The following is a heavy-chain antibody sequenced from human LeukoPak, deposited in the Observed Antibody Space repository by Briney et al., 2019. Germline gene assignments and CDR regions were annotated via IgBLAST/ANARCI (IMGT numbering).Heavy chain of an antibody. J-gene: IGHJ6*02. CDR3: AREETDPYYYGMDV. CDR1: GFTFSSYS. V-gene: IGHV3-21*01. CDR2: ISSSSSYI. Sequence: GGSLRLSCAASGFTFSSYSMNWVRQAPGKGLEWVSSISSSSSYIYYADSVKGRFTVSRDNAKNSLYLQMNSLGAEDTAVYYCAREETDPYYYGMDVWGQGTTVTVSS.